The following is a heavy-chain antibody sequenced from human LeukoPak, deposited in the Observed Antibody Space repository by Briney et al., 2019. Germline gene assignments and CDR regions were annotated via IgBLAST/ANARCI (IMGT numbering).Heavy chain of an antibody. Sequence: GESLKISCKGSGYSFTSYWIGWVRQMPGKGLEWMGIIYPGDSDTRYSPSFQGQVTISADKSISTAYLQWSSLKASDTAMYYCARRGEYGDYWYYFDYWGQGTLVTVSS. D-gene: IGHD4-17*01. CDR3: ARRGEYGDYWYYFDY. J-gene: IGHJ4*02. CDR2: IYPGDSDT. V-gene: IGHV5-51*01. CDR1: GYSFTSYW.